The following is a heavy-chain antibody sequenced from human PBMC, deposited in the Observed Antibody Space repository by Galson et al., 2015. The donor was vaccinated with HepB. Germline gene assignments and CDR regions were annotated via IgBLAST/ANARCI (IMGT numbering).Heavy chain of an antibody. D-gene: IGHD6-19*01. J-gene: IGHJ4*02. CDR2: ITASGST. CDR1: GFTFSTYA. CDR3: TKAYSGDWSYYDS. Sequence: SLRLSCAASGFTFSTYAMTWVRQGPGKGLEWVSRITASGSTQYAASVKGRFTISRDNSKSTLYLQMDSLRAEDTAFYYCTKAYSGDWSYYDSWGQGALVTVSS. V-gene: IGHV3-23*01.